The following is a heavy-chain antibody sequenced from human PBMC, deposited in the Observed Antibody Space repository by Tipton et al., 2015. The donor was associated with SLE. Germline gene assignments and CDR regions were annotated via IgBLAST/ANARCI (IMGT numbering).Heavy chain of an antibody. J-gene: IGHJ3*02. CDR2: IYTSGST. D-gene: IGHD1-26*01. Sequence: TLSLTCTVSGGPISSGSYYWSWIRQPAGEGLEWIGRIYTSGSTNYHPPLQSRVTISVDTSKKQFSLKLSSVTAADTAVYYCAREREGGSLDDAFDIWGQGTMVTVSS. CDR1: GGPISSGSYY. V-gene: IGHV4-61*02. CDR3: AREREGGSLDDAFDI.